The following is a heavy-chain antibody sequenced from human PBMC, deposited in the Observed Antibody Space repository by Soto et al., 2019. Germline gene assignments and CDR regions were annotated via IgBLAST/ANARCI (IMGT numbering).Heavy chain of an antibody. D-gene: IGHD1-26*01. CDR1: GGSVSSGSYY. CDR2: IYYSGST. Sequence: SETLSLTCTVSGGSVSSGSYYWSWIRQPSGKGLEWIGYIYYSGSTNYNPSLKSRVTISVDTSKNQFSLKLSSVTAADTAVYYCARTGEVGGATTYNYYYYGMDVWGQGTTVTSP. V-gene: IGHV4-61*01. J-gene: IGHJ6*02. CDR3: ARTGEVGGATTYNYYYYGMDV.